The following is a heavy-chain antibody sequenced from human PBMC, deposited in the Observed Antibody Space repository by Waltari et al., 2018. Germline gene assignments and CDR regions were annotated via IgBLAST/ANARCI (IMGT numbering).Heavy chain of an antibody. V-gene: IGHV3-74*01. CDR2: IVRDGSIT. Sequence: EVQLVESGGGLVQPGGSLRLACAASGFCFGSYWMNWVRQAPGKGLVWVSRIVRDGSITSYADSVKGRFTISRDNTKNTLYLQMNSLREEDTAVYYCARDYYYSIDYWGQGTVVTVSS. D-gene: IGHD3-10*01. CDR3: ARDYYYSIDY. CDR1: GFCFGSYW. J-gene: IGHJ4*02.